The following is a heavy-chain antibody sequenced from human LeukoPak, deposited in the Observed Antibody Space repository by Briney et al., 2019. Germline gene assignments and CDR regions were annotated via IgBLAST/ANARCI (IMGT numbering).Heavy chain of an antibody. D-gene: IGHD3-22*01. J-gene: IGHJ4*02. CDR1: GGTFSSYA. CDR3: ASPKKDISGFNY. CDR2: IIPIFGTA. Sequence: SVKVSCKASGGTFSSYAISWVRQAPGQGLEWMGGIIPIFGTANYAQKFQGRVTITTDESTSTAYMELSSLRSEDTAVYYCASPKKDISGFNYWGQGTLVTVSP. V-gene: IGHV1-69*05.